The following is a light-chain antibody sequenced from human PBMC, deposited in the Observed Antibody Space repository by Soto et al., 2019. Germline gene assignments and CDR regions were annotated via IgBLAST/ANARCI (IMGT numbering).Light chain of an antibody. CDR1: QSVSSN. Sequence: EIVMTQSPATLSVSPGERATLSCRASQSVSSNLAWYQQKPGQAPRLLIYGASTRATGIPARFSGSGSGTEFTLTISRLQSEDFEVYYCQQYNKWPQTFGQGTKVEIK. V-gene: IGKV3-15*01. CDR3: QQYNKWPQT. CDR2: GAS. J-gene: IGKJ1*01.